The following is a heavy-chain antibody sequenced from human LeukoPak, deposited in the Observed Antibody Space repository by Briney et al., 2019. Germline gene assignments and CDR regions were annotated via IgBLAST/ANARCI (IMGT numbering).Heavy chain of an antibody. D-gene: IGHD4-17*01. CDR2: VYDSGSG. Sequence: SETVSLTCTVSGGSVSSGGYYWSWIRQPPGKGLDWIGYVYDSGSGKYKPSLNSRVTISIDTSKNQFSLKLNSVTAADTAVYYCARLRSGGYFEYWGQGTLVTVSS. CDR1: GGSVSSGGYY. J-gene: IGHJ4*02. CDR3: ARLRSGGYFEY. V-gene: IGHV4-61*08.